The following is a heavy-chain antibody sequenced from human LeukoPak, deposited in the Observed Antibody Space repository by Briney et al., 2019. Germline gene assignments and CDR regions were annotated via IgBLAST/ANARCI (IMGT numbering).Heavy chain of an antibody. CDR3: ARDFTTYYYDSSGYPLGL. D-gene: IGHD3-22*01. Sequence: GASVKVSCKASGYTFTGYYMHWVRQAPGQGLEWMGWINPNSGGTNYAQKFQGRVIMTRDTSISTAYMELSRLRSDDTAVYYCARDFTTYYYDSSGYPLGLWGQGTLVTVSS. CDR2: INPNSGGT. V-gene: IGHV1-2*02. CDR1: GYTFTGYY. J-gene: IGHJ4*02.